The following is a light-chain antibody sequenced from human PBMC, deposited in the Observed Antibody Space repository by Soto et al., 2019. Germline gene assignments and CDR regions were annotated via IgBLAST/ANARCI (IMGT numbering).Light chain of an antibody. V-gene: IGKV3-15*01. CDR1: QRVSSH. J-gene: IGKJ4*01. CDR3: HQYNNWPPIT. Sequence: TMMTQSPVTLSVSPGDTETIYCRASQRVSSHLAWYQQKPGQAPRLLIYAASTRATGIPVRFSGSGSETEFTLTIRSLQSEDSALYYCHQYNNWPPITSGGGTKV. CDR2: AAS.